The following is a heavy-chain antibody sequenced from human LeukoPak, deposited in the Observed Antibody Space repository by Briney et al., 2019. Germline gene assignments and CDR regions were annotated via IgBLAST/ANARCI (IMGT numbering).Heavy chain of an antibody. CDR1: GFTFTNYA. Sequence: GGSLRLPCAASGFTFTNYAMTWVRQAPGKGLEWVSSISDTYATTYYTDSVKGRCTISRDNSKNTVSLQLNNLRVEDTAVYFCVRHDSFIPFWGQGTLVTVSS. D-gene: IGHD2-21*01. J-gene: IGHJ4*02. CDR2: ISDTYATT. CDR3: VRHDSFIPF. V-gene: IGHV3-23*01.